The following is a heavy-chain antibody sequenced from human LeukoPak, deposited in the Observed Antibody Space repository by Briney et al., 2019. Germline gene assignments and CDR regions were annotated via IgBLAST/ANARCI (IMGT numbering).Heavy chain of an antibody. D-gene: IGHD5-18*01. CDR3: ARDVDTAMVDY. Sequence: SVKVSCKASGGTFSSYAISWVRQAPGQGLEWMGRIIPILGIANYAQKFQGRVTITADKSTSTAYMELSSLRSEDTAVYYCARDVDTAMVDYWGQGTLVTVSS. CDR1: GGTFSSYA. CDR2: IIPILGIA. J-gene: IGHJ4*02. V-gene: IGHV1-69*04.